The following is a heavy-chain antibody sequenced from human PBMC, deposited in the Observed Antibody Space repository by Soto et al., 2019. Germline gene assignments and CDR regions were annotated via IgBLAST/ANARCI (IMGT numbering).Heavy chain of an antibody. CDR3: ARGSQGGYCSSTSCYNYDY. CDR2: ISGGGGNT. D-gene: IGHD2-2*02. J-gene: IGHJ4*02. CDR1: GFTFSDYA. Sequence: EVQLLESGGDLVQPGGSLRLSCAASGFTFSDYAINWVRQAPGKGLEWVSAISGGGGNTYYADSVRGRFTISRDNAKNLLLLQMNNLRADDTAVYYCARGSQGGYCSSTSCYNYDYWGQGTLVTVSS. V-gene: IGHV3-23*01.